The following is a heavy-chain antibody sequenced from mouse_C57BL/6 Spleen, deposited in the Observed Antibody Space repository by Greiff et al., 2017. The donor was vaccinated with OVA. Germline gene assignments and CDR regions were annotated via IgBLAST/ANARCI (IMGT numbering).Heavy chain of an antibody. CDR1: GFSFNTYA. CDR3: VDGTAWFAY. J-gene: IGHJ3*01. CDR2: IRSKSNNYAT. V-gene: IGHV10-1*01. D-gene: IGHD3-3*01. Sequence: GGGLVQPKGSLKLSCAASGFSFNTYAMNWVRQAPGKGLEWVARIRSKSNNYATYYADSVKDRITISRDDSESMLYLQMNNLKTEDTAMYYCVDGTAWFAYWGQGTLVTVSA.